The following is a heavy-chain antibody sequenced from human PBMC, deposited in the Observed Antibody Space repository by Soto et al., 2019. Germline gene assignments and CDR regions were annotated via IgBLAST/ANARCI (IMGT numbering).Heavy chain of an antibody. CDR3: ARAPSGYAGEYFQH. V-gene: IGHV1-18*01. CDR2: ISAYNGNT. CDR1: GYTFTSYG. J-gene: IGHJ1*01. D-gene: IGHD5-12*01. Sequence: ASVKVSCKASGYTFTSYGISWVRQAPGQGLEWMGWISAYNGNTNYAQKLQGRVTMTTDTSTSTAYMELSSLRSEDTAVYYCARAPSGYAGEYFQHWGQGTLVTVSS.